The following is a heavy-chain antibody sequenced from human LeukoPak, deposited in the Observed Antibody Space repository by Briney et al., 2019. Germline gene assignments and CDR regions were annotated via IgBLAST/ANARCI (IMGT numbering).Heavy chain of an antibody. D-gene: IGHD3-9*01. Sequence: PSETLSLTCAVYGGSFSGYYWSWIRQPPGKGLEWIGEINHSGSTNYNPSLKSRVTLSVDTSKNQFSPKLGSVTAADTAVYYCARGVRDYDILNYWGQGTLVTVSS. J-gene: IGHJ4*02. CDR1: GGSFSGYY. CDR2: INHSGST. CDR3: ARGVRDYDILNY. V-gene: IGHV4-34*01.